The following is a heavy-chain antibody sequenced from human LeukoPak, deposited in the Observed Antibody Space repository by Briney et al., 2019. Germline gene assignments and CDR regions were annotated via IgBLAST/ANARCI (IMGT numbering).Heavy chain of an antibody. Sequence: PGGSLRLSCAASGFTFSRYGMHWVRQAPGKGLEWVAVICYDGSNKYYADSVKGRFTISRDNSKNTLYLQMSSLRAGDTAVYYCARDYRERYFDLWGRGTLVTVSS. CDR1: GFTFSRYG. V-gene: IGHV3-33*01. CDR2: ICYDGSNK. CDR3: ARDYRERYFDL. J-gene: IGHJ2*01.